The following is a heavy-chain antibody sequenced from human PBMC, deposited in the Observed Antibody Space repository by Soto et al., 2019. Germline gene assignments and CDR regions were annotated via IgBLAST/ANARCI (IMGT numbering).Heavy chain of an antibody. CDR1: GGSISSSSYY. D-gene: IGHD3-22*01. CDR3: ARPHFYYYDRSGYHNHDAFDI. CDR2: IYYSGST. V-gene: IGHV4-39*01. J-gene: IGHJ3*02. Sequence: QLQLQESGPGLVKPSETLSLTCTVSGGSISSSSYYWGWIRQPPGKGLEWIGSIYYSGSTYDNPSLKSRVAMSVDTSKNQFSLTLSSVTAADTAVYYCARPHFYYYDRSGYHNHDAFDIWGQGTMVTVSS.